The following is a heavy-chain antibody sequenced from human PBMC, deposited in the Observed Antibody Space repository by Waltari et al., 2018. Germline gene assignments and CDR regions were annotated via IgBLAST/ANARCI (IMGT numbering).Heavy chain of an antibody. CDR1: GCTFSSYE. CDR2: ISSGTTI. Sequence: EVQLVESGGGLVQPGGSLRLSCAASGCTFSSYELNWGRQAPGKGLEWVSYISSGTTIYYADSVRGRFTISRDNAKNSLYLQMNSLRAEDTAVYYCARPKGGYDSSGYYPTPFDYWGQGTLVTVSS. J-gene: IGHJ4*02. D-gene: IGHD3-22*01. V-gene: IGHV3-48*03. CDR3: ARPKGGYDSSGYYPTPFDY.